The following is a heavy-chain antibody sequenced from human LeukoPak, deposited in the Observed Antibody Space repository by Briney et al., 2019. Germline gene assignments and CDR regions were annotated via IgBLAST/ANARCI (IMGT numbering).Heavy chain of an antibody. CDR1: GYTFGDYA. CDR3: TRSGYSPSPFDY. D-gene: IGHD6-25*01. CDR2: IRSKAYGGTT. Sequence: GRSLRLSCTASGYTFGDYAMSWFRQAPGKGLEWVGFIRSKAYGGTTEYAASVKGRFTISRDDSKSIAYLHMNSLKTEDTAVYYCTRSGYSPSPFDYWGQGTLVTVSS. J-gene: IGHJ4*02. V-gene: IGHV3-49*03.